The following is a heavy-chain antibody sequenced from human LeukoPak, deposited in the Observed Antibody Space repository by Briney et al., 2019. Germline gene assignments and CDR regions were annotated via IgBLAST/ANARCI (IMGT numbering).Heavy chain of an antibody. Sequence: PGGSLRLSCAASGFTFSSYAMSSVRQAPGKGLQWDSYISSSGSTIYYADSVKGRLTISRDNAKNSLYLQMNSLRAEDTAVYYCARGRGGVTMIVVTPLDYWGQGTLVTVSS. CDR1: GFTFSSYA. V-gene: IGHV3-48*04. J-gene: IGHJ4*02. D-gene: IGHD3-22*01. CDR3: ARGRGGVTMIVVTPLDY. CDR2: ISSSGSTI.